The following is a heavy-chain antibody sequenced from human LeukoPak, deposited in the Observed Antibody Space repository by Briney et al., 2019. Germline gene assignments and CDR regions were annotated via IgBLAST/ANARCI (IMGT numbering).Heavy chain of an antibody. Sequence: GASVKVSCKASGYTFTDYYMHWVRQAPGQGLEWMGWINPNSGGTNYPQKFQGRVTMTRDTSISTAYMELSRLRSDDTAVYYCARGPENQLLFFDLWGQGTLVTVSS. CDR2: INPNSGGT. CDR1: GYTFTDYY. D-gene: IGHD2-2*01. V-gene: IGHV1-2*02. J-gene: IGHJ4*02. CDR3: ARGPENQLLFFDL.